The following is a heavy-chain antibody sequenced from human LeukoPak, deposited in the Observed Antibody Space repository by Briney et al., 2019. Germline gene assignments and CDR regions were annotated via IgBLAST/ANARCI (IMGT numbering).Heavy chain of an antibody. CDR3: ARQGQWLVSSDAFDI. CDR1: GGTFSSYA. V-gene: IGHV1-8*02. J-gene: IGHJ3*02. D-gene: IGHD6-19*01. CDR2: MNPNSGNT. Sequence: ASVKVSCKASGGTFSSYAISWVRQAPGQGLEWMGWMNPNSGNTGYAQKFQGRVTMTRNTSISTAYMELSSLRSEDTAVYYCARQGQWLVSSDAFDIWGQGTMVTVSS.